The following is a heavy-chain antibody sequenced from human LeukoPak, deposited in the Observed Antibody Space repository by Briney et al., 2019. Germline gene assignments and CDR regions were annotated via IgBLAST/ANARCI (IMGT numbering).Heavy chain of an antibody. D-gene: IGHD3-22*01. V-gene: IGHV1-2*02. CDR2: INPNSGGT. J-gene: IGHJ1*01. Sequence: ASVKVSCKASGYTFTGYYMHWVRHAPGQGLEWMGWINPNSGGTNYAQKFQGRVTMTRDTSISTAYMELSRLRSDDTAVYYCARQERYDSSGYYYEYFQHWGQGTLVTVSS. CDR3: ARQERYDSSGYYYEYFQH. CDR1: GYTFTGYY.